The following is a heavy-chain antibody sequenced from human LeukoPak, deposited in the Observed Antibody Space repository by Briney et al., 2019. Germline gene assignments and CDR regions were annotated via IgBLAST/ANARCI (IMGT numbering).Heavy chain of an antibody. J-gene: IGHJ4*02. V-gene: IGHV4-59*01. CDR2: IYYRGST. D-gene: IGHD4-17*01. Sequence: PSETLSLTCTVSGGSINNYYWSWLRQPPGKGLEGIGYIYYRGSTNYNPSLKSRVTFSVDTSKNQFSLKLNSVTAADTAVYYCARGGDYGDLRYFDYWGQGTLVTVSS. CDR1: GGSINNYY. CDR3: ARGGDYGDLRYFDY.